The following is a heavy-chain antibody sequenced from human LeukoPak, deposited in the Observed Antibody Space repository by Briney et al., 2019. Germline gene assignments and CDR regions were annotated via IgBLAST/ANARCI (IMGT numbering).Heavy chain of an antibody. CDR1: GGSISSGGYY. CDR2: IYYSGST. V-gene: IGHV4-31*03. D-gene: IGHD4-17*01. CDR3: AGEPWGDYGADAFDI. Sequence: SETLSLTCTVSGGSISSGGYYWSWIRQHPGKGLEWIGYIYYSGSTYYNPSLKSRVTISVDTSKNQFSLKLSSVTAADTAVYYCAGEPWGDYGADAFDIWGQGTMVTVSS. J-gene: IGHJ3*02.